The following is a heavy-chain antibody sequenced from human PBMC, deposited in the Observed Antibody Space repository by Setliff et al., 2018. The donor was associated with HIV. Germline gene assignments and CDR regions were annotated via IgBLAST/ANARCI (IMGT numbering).Heavy chain of an antibody. CDR3: VRHHDSDFSGDPDWFDP. D-gene: IGHD2-15*01. CDR2: VNYGGTT. CDR1: GGSISSSSYY. Sequence: PSETLSLTCTVSGGSISSSSYYWVWVRQPPGKGLEWIGSVNYGGTTYYSSSLKSRVTISVDTSRNHFSLKLISVTAADTAVYYCVRHHDSDFSGDPDWFDPWGQGILVTVSS. V-gene: IGHV4-39*02. J-gene: IGHJ5*02.